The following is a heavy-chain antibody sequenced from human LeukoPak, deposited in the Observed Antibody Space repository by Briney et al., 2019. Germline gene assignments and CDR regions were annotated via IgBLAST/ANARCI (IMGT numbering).Heavy chain of an antibody. CDR3: ARDQHTYSYDSGDYPPH. CDR2: ITSSSSTI. D-gene: IGHD3-22*01. J-gene: IGHJ4*02. V-gene: IGHV3-48*01. Sequence: GGSQRLSCAASGFTFSSYCMIWVRQAPGKGLEWVSYITSSSSTIYYADSVKGRFTISRDNAKNSLYLQMNSLRAEDAAVYYCARDQHTYSYDSGDYPPHWGQGTLVTVSS. CDR1: GFTFSSYC.